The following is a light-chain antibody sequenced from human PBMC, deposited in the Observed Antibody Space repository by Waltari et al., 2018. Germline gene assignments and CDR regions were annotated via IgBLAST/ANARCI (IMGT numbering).Light chain of an antibody. CDR3: ASYASYNTLV. J-gene: IGLJ2*01. CDR2: EVP. Sequence: QSALTQPPSASGSPGQPVTISCPGTSTDIGGSFYVSWYQQLPGKAPKLMLYEVPNRPSGVPDRFSGSKSGNTASLTVSGLQAEDEAEYYCASYASYNTLVFGGGTKLTVL. V-gene: IGLV2-8*01. CDR1: STDIGGSFY.